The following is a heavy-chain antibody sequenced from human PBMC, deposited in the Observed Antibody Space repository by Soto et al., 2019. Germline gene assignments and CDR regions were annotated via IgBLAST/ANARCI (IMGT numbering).Heavy chain of an antibody. Sequence: SETLSLTCTVSGGSIISSSYYWGWIRQPPGKGLEWIGSIYSSGSTYYNPSLKSRVTISVDTSKNQFSLKLSSVTAADTAVHYCATPVSSGYQAFEVWGQGTMVTVSS. CDR2: IYSSGST. CDR3: ATPVSSGYQAFEV. CDR1: GGSIISSSYY. J-gene: IGHJ3*01. D-gene: IGHD3-22*01. V-gene: IGHV4-39*01.